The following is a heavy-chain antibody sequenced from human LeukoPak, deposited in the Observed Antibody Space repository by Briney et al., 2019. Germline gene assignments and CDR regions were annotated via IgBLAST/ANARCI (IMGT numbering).Heavy chain of an antibody. J-gene: IGHJ4*02. CDR3: ARLIGGFSVY. D-gene: IGHD2-8*01. CDR2: SGDTGST. V-gene: IGHV3-23*01. Sequence: PGGSLRLSCVASGFTLRSYAMIWVRQAPGKGLEWVSSSGDTGSTYYTDSMKGRFTISRDNSKNTLFLQMDSLRAEDTAVYYCARLIGGFSVYWGQGTLVTVSS. CDR1: GFTLRSYA.